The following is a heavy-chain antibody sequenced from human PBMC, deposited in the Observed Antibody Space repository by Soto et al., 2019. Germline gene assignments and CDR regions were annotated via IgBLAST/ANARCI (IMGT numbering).Heavy chain of an antibody. V-gene: IGHV1-18*01. Sequence: GASVKVSCKSSCYNFRNYGITWVRQAPGQGLEWMGWIGPYNENTNYAQKFQGRVTMTTDTSTSTAYMELRSLRSDDTAVYYCARDSLPIAVAAPDNWGQGTLVTVSS. CDR1: CYNFRNYG. J-gene: IGHJ4*02. CDR3: ARDSLPIAVAAPDN. CDR2: IGPYNENT. D-gene: IGHD6-19*01.